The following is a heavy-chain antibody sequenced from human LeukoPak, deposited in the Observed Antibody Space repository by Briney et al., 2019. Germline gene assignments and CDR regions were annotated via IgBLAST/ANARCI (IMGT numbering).Heavy chain of an antibody. D-gene: IGHD3-10*01. V-gene: IGHV3-7*04. CDR2: IKEDGSEG. Sequence: GGSLRLSCAASGFTFSSYWMTWVRQAPGKGLEWVATIKEDGSEGYYVDSVKGRFTISRDNGKSSLYLQMNSLRAEDTGVYYCARESQLGVIDYWGQGTLVTVSS. CDR3: ARESQLGVIDY. CDR1: GFTFSSYW. J-gene: IGHJ4*02.